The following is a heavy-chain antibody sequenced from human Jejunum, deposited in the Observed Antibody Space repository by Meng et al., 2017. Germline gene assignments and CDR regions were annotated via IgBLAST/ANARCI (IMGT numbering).Heavy chain of an antibody. Sequence: QGQAVGAGAGVKKPGSSVKVSRKASGGTFSSYSINWVRQDPGQGLEWMGGIIPIFGTANYAQKFQGRVTITADESTSTAYMELSSLRSEDTAVYYCARASEGSPTVTLIDYWGQGTLVTVSS. D-gene: IGHD4-17*01. CDR3: ARASEGSPTVTLIDY. V-gene: IGHV1-69*01. CDR1: GGTFSSYS. CDR2: IIPIFGTA. J-gene: IGHJ4*02.